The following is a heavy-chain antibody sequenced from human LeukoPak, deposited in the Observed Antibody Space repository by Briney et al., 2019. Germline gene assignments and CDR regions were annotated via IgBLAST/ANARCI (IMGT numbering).Heavy chain of an antibody. V-gene: IGHV1-46*01. J-gene: IGHJ4*02. CDR3: ARVLGSSSPFDY. CDR2: IYPGGGST. D-gene: IGHD6-6*01. CDR1: GYTFTSYY. Sequence: ASVKVSCKASGYTFTSYYIHWVRQAPGQGLEWMGIIYPGGGSTSYAQKFQGRVTMTRDMSTSTVYMELSSLRSEDTAVYYCARVLGSSSPFDYWGQGTLVTVSS.